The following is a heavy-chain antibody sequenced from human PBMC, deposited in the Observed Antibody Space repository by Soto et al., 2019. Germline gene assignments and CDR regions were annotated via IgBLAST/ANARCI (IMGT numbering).Heavy chain of an antibody. D-gene: IGHD6-19*01. CDR3: ASSLGVAGRDYYYYYGMDV. Sequence: ASVKVSCKASGYTFTSYYMHWVRQAPGQGLEWMRIINPSGGSTSYAQKFQGRVTMTRDTSTSTVYMELSSLRSEDTAVYYCASSLGVAGRDYYYYYGMDVWGQGTTVTVSS. V-gene: IGHV1-46*01. CDR2: INPSGGST. J-gene: IGHJ6*02. CDR1: GYTFTSYY.